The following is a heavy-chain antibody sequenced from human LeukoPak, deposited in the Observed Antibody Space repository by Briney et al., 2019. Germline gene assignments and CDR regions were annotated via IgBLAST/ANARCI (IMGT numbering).Heavy chain of an antibody. Sequence: GGSLRLSCEASGLSFRSYGMSWVRQAPGKGLEWVSYISISSSTVYYADSVKGRFTISRDNAKNSLYLQMNSLRAEDTAVYYCAREGYCSGSTCPDYWGQGTLVTVSS. J-gene: IGHJ4*02. CDR2: ISISSSTV. V-gene: IGHV3-48*01. CDR3: AREGYCSGSTCPDY. CDR1: GLSFRSYG. D-gene: IGHD2-15*01.